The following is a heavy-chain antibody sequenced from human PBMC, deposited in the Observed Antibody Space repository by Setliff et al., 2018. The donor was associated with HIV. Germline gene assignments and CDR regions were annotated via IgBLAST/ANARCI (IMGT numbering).Heavy chain of an antibody. J-gene: IGHJ5*02. CDR3: ARDKTPIFGVVIATNRFDP. V-gene: IGHV1-46*01. D-gene: IGHD3-3*01. Sequence: GASVKVSCKASGGTFSSYPISWVRQAPGQGLEWMGMINPSDGSTRYAQKLQGRVTMTRDTSTTTVYMELRSLRSEDTAVYYCARDKTPIFGVVIATNRFDPWGQGTLVTVSS. CDR2: INPSDGST. CDR1: GGTFSSYP.